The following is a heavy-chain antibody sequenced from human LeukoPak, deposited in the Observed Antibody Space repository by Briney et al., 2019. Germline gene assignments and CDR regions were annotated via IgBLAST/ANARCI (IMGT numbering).Heavy chain of an antibody. D-gene: IGHD3-22*01. CDR1: GFTFSDYY. Sequence: PGGSLRLSCAASGFTFSDYYMSWIRQAPGKGLEWVSYISSSGSTIYYADSVKGRFTIPRDNAKNSLYLQMNSLRAEDTAVYYCARDSPNDSSGYYFWGQGTLVTVSS. V-gene: IGHV3-11*01. J-gene: IGHJ4*02. CDR3: ARDSPNDSSGYYF. CDR2: ISSSGSTI.